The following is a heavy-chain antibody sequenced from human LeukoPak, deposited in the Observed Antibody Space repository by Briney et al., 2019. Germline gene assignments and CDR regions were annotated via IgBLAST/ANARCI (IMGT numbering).Heavy chain of an antibody. CDR2: INPSGGST. V-gene: IGHV1-46*01. CDR3: ARARQYDSIDY. CDR1: GFPFSSYY. D-gene: IGHD3-22*01. J-gene: IGHJ4*02. Sequence: ASVKISCKASGFPFSSYYVHWVRQAPGQGLEWLGIINPSGGSTFYAENFQGSVTMTRDMSTSTVYMELSSLGSEDTAIYYCARARQYDSIDYWGQGTLVTVSS.